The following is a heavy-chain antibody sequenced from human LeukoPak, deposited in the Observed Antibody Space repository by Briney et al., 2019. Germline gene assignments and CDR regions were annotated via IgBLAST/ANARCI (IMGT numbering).Heavy chain of an antibody. Sequence: GGSLRLSCAASGLTFSSYSMNWVRQAPGKGLEWVSYISSSSSTIYYADSVKGRFTISRDNDKNSLYLQMNSLRAEDTAVYYCARDGDYYDSGGAWGQGTLVTVSS. CDR1: GLTFSSYS. V-gene: IGHV3-48*01. D-gene: IGHD3-22*01. CDR3: ARDGDYYDSGGA. J-gene: IGHJ5*02. CDR2: ISSSSSTI.